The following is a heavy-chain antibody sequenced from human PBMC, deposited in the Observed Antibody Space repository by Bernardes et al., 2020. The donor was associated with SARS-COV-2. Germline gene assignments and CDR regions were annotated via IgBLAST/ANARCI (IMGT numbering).Heavy chain of an antibody. CDR3: ARDLTYDFWSGYSRVFDY. V-gene: IGHV3-48*01. CDR1: GFTFDDYA. CDR2: ISSSSSTI. J-gene: IGHJ4*02. D-gene: IGHD3-3*01. Sequence: GGSLRLSCAASGFTFDDYAMHWVRQAPGKGLEWVSYISSSSSTIYYADSVKGRFTISRDNAKNSLYLQMNSLRAEDTAVYYCARDLTYDFWSGYSRVFDYWGQGTLVTVSS.